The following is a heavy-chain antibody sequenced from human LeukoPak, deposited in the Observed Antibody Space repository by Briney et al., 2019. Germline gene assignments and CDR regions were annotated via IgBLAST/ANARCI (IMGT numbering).Heavy chain of an antibody. CDR2: IYPGDSDT. Sequence: GESLKISCQGSGYSFTTYWIGWVRQMPGKGLEWMGIIYPGDSDTRYSPSFQGQVTISADKSISTAYLQWSSLKASDTAMYYCARHVQDYHGSGTEGLYYFDYWGQGTLVTVSS. J-gene: IGHJ4*02. CDR3: ARHVQDYHGSGTEGLYYFDY. D-gene: IGHD3-10*01. CDR1: GYSFTTYW. V-gene: IGHV5-51*01.